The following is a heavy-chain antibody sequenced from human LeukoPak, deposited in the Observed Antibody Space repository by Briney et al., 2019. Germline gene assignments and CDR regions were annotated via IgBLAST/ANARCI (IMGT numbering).Heavy chain of an antibody. Sequence: SETLSLTCTVSGGSISSSSYYWGWIRQPPGKGLEWIGSIYYSGNIYYNPSLKSRVTISVDTSKNQFSLKLSSVTAADTAVYYCARTPWDIVATITTPAPLLFDNWGQGTLVTVSS. J-gene: IGHJ4*02. D-gene: IGHD5-12*01. V-gene: IGHV4-39*07. CDR3: ARTPWDIVATITTPAPLLFDN. CDR1: GGSISSSSYY. CDR2: IYYSGNI.